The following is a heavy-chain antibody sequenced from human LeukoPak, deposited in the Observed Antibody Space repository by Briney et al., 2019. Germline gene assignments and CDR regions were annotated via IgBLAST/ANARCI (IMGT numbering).Heavy chain of an antibody. D-gene: IGHD6-19*01. J-gene: IGHJ3*02. CDR1: GFTVSSNY. Sequence: GGSLRLSCAASGFTVSSNYMSCVRQAPGKGLEWVSVIYSGGSTYYADSVKGRFTISRDNSKNTLYLQMNSLRAEDTAVYYCARAFVSGWYNDAFDIWGQGTMVTVSS. V-gene: IGHV3-66*01. CDR2: IYSGGST. CDR3: ARAFVSGWYNDAFDI.